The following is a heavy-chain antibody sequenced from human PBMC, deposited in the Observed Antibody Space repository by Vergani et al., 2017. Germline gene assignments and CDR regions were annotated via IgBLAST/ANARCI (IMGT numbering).Heavy chain of an antibody. CDR1: GGSISSGGYY. D-gene: IGHD5-24*01. J-gene: IGHJ6*02. CDR2: IYYSGST. V-gene: IGHV4-31*03. CDR3: ASRIVEMATITSGYYYYYGMDV. Sequence: QVQLQESGPGLVKPSQTLSLTCTVSGGSISSGGYYWSWIRQHPGKGLEWIGYIYYSGSTYYNPSLKSRVTISVDTSKNQFSLKLSSVTAADTAVYYCASRIVEMATITSGYYYYYGMDVWGQGTTVTVSS.